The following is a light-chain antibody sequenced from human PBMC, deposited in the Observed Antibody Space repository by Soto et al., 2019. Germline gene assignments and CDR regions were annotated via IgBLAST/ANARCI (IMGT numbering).Light chain of an antibody. CDR3: QQYHESPVT. V-gene: IGKV3-15*01. CDR1: QSVSTN. Sequence: EIVMTQSPATLSGSPGETVTLSCRASQSVSTNLAWYQQKPGQAPRLLISAASGRATGVPDRFSGSEFGTDFTLTISRLQSEDFAVYICQQYHESPVTFGPGTKVDVK. J-gene: IGKJ3*01. CDR2: AAS.